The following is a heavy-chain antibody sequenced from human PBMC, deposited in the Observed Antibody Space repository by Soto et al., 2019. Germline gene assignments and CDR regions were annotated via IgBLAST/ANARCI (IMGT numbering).Heavy chain of an antibody. CDR3: ARFYYYDSIGPDAFDI. CDR2: IYYSGST. V-gene: IGHV4-59*01. CDR1: GGSISSYY. D-gene: IGHD3-22*01. J-gene: IGHJ3*02. Sequence: QVQLQESGPGLVKPSETLSLTCTVSGGSISSYYWSWIRQPPGKGLEWIGYIYYSGSTNYNPSLKSRVTISVDTSKNQFSLKLSSVTAADTAVYYCARFYYYDSIGPDAFDIWGQGTMVTVSS.